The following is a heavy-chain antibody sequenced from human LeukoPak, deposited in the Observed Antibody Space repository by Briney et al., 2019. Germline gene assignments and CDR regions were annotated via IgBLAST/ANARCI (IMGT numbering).Heavy chain of an antibody. CDR3: AMSGTRSSWSPRVKTYFDY. J-gene: IGHJ4*02. CDR2: ISGSGGST. D-gene: IGHD6-13*01. CDR1: GFTFSSYA. Sequence: GGSLRLSCAASGFTFSSYAMSWVRQAPGKGLEWVSAISGSGGSTYYADSVKGRFTISRDNSKNTLYLQMNSLRAEDTAVYYCAMSGTRSSWSPRVKTYFDYWGQGTVVTVSS. V-gene: IGHV3-23*01.